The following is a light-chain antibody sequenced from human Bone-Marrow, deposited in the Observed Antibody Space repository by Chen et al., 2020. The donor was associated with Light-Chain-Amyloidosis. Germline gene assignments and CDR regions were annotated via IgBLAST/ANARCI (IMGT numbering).Light chain of an antibody. CDR2: SNN. V-gene: IGLV1-44*01. Sequence: QSVLTQPPSASWTPGPRVTISCSGSSSNIGSNTVNWYQQLPGTAPKLLIYSNNQRPSGVPDRFSGSKSGTSASLAISGLQSEDEADYYCAAWDDSLNDVVFGGGTKLTVL. J-gene: IGLJ2*01. CDR1: SSNIGSNT. CDR3: AAWDDSLNDVV.